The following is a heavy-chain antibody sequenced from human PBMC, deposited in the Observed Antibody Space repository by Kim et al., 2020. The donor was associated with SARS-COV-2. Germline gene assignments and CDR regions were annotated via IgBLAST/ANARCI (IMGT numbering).Heavy chain of an antibody. CDR3: ARGGKVWGGSIFNWFDP. J-gene: IGHJ5*02. V-gene: IGHV4-31*03. Sequence: SETLSLTCTVSGGSISSGGYYWSWIRQHPGKGLEWIGYIYYSGSTYYNPSLKSRVTISVDTSKNQFSLKLSSVTAADTAVYYCARGGKVWGGSIFNWFDPWGQGTLVTVSS. CDR1: GGSISSGGYY. D-gene: IGHD2-15*01. CDR2: IYYSGST.